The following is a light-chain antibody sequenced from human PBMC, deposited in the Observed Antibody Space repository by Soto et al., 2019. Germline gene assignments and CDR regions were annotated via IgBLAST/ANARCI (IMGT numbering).Light chain of an antibody. J-gene: IGKJ1*01. CDR3: QHYNTYPWT. V-gene: IGKV1-39*01. CDR1: QSISSY. CDR2: AAS. Sequence: DIQMTQSPSSLSASVGDRVTITCRASQSISSYLNWYQQKPGKAPKLLIYAASSLQSGVPSRVSGSASGTDFTLTSSSLLPEDFATYYCQHYNTYPWTFGQGTKVDIK.